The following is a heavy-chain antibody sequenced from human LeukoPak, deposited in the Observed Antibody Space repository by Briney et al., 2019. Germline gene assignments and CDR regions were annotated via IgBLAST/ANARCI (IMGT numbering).Heavy chain of an antibody. J-gene: IGHJ3*02. CDR1: GYTFTSYA. Sequence: GATVKVSCKASGYTFTSYAMNWVRQAPGQGLEWMGWINTNTGNPTYAQGFTGRFVFSLDTSVSTAYLQISSLKAEDTAVYYCASSPGRCSSTSCYIGAFDIWGQGTMVTVSS. CDR2: INTNTGNP. D-gene: IGHD2-2*02. V-gene: IGHV7-4-1*02. CDR3: ASSPGRCSSTSCYIGAFDI.